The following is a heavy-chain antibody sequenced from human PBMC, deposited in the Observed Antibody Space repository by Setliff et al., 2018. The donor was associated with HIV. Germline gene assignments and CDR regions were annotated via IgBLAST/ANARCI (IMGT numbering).Heavy chain of an antibody. Sequence: GASVKVSCKTSGYTFTSHDINWVRQAPGQGLEWMGWMSPNSGNTGYAQKFDGRVTMSRDASISTAYMELSSLRSEDTAVYYCAVITFGGVIAWGHAFDIWGQGTMVTVSS. CDR1: GYTFTSHD. CDR3: AVITFGGVIAWGHAFDI. D-gene: IGHD3-16*02. V-gene: IGHV1-8*02. J-gene: IGHJ3*02. CDR2: MSPNSGNT.